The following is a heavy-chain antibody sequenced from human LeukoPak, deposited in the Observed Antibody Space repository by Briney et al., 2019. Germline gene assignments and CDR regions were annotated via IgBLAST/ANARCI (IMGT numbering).Heavy chain of an antibody. Sequence: SETLSLTCTVSGGSISSYYWSWIRQPAGKGLEWIGRIYTSGTTHYNPSLKSRVTISVDTSKNQFSLKLSSVTAADTAVYFCARGFRGDNFDYWGQGTLVTVSS. CDR3: ARGFRGDNFDY. V-gene: IGHV4-4*07. J-gene: IGHJ4*02. CDR1: GGSISSYY. D-gene: IGHD7-27*01. CDR2: IYTSGTT.